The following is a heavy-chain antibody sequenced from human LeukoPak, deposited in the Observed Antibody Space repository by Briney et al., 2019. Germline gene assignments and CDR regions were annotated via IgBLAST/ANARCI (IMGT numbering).Heavy chain of an antibody. CDR3: ARGDYYGSGSYLDLYYYYGMDV. CDR1: GHTFTGYG. D-gene: IGHD3-10*01. J-gene: IGHJ6*02. CDR2: IRAYNGNT. Sequence: ASVKVSCKASGHTFTGYGIRWVRQAPGQGLEGMGLIRAYNGNTNYEQKLQGRVTMTTDTSTSTAYMELRSLRSDDTAVYYCARGDYYGSGSYLDLYYYYGMDVWGQGTTVTVSS. V-gene: IGHV1-18*01.